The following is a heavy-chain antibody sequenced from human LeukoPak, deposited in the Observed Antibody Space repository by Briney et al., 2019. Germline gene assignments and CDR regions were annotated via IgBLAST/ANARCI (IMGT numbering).Heavy chain of an antibody. V-gene: IGHV1-69*05. CDR1: GGTFSRYG. D-gene: IGHD3-16*01. Sequence: ASVKVSCKASGGTFSRYGINWVRQAPGQGLEWMGGTIPIFGTTKYAQNFQGRVNITTDESTSTAYLELRSLRSEDTAVYYCATDSGGMGYYYYYYMDVWGSGTTVTVSS. CDR2: TIPIFGTT. J-gene: IGHJ6*03. CDR3: ATDSGGMGYYYYYYMDV.